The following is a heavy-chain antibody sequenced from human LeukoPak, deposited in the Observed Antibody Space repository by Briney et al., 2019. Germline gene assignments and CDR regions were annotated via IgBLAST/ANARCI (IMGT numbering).Heavy chain of an antibody. Sequence: PSETLSLTCTVSGDSVNSGGYYWSWIRQPPGKGLEWIGYIYYTGSTNYNPSLKSRVTISVDTSKNQFSLKLSSVTAADTAVYYCARQGLGMGVWGNYLKGFDYWGQGTLVTVSS. CDR2: IYYTGST. J-gene: IGHJ4*02. D-gene: IGHD3-16*02. CDR3: ARQGLGMGVWGNYLKGFDY. CDR1: GDSVNSGGYY. V-gene: IGHV4-61*08.